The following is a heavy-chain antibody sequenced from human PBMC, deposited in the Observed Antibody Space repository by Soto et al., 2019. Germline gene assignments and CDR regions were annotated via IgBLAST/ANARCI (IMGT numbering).Heavy chain of an antibody. D-gene: IGHD7-27*01. J-gene: IGHJ3*02. Sequence: GGSPRLSCAASGFTFSTYAMSWVRQAPGRGLEWVSAIRGSGYTTYYADSVKGRFTISRDNSKSTLSLQMNSLRGEDTAVYYCAKESWGHAFDTWGQGTMVTVSS. CDR3: AKESWGHAFDT. CDR2: IRGSGYTT. V-gene: IGHV3-23*01. CDR1: GFTFSTYA.